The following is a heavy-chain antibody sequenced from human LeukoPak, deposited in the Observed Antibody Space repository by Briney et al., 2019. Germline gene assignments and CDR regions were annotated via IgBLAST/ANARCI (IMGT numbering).Heavy chain of an antibody. CDR1: GGSISSSSYY. J-gene: IGHJ4*02. Sequence: SETLSLTCTVSGGSISSSSYYWGWIRQPPGKGLEWIGSIYSSGSTYYNPSLKSRVTISIDTSKNQVSLKLSSVTAADTAVYYCARLSLIAAAGDFDYWGQGTLVTVSS. D-gene: IGHD6-13*01. CDR2: IYSSGST. V-gene: IGHV4-39*01. CDR3: ARLSLIAAAGDFDY.